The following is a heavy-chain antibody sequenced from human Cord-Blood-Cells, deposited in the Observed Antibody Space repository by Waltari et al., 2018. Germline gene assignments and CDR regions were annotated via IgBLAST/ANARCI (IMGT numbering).Heavy chain of an antibody. D-gene: IGHD2-21*02. Sequence: QVQLVQSGAEVKKPGASVKVSCKASGYTFTGYYMHWVRQAPGQGLEWSGWRYPDGGGTNYAQKFQGRVTRTRYTCISTAYMELSRLRADDTAVYYCASRKVGVGTAIGGARYVDLWGRGTLVTVSS. J-gene: IGHJ2*01. CDR2: RYPDGGGT. V-gene: IGHV1-2*02. CDR1: GYTFTGYY. CDR3: ASRKVGVGTAIGGARYVDL.